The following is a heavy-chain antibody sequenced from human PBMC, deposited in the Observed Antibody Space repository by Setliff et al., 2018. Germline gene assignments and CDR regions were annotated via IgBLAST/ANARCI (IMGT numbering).Heavy chain of an antibody. Sequence: GGSLRLSCAASGFTFSTYAMNWLRQAPGKGLEWVSYISSSSCLIYYADSVKGRFTISRDEAKNSLYLQMNSLRTEDTAVYYCARSAVAVPGQFYFDNWGQGTQVTVSS. V-gene: IGHV3-48*01. D-gene: IGHD6-19*01. CDR1: GFTFSTYA. CDR3: ARSAVAVPGQFYFDN. CDR2: ISSSSCLI. J-gene: IGHJ4*02.